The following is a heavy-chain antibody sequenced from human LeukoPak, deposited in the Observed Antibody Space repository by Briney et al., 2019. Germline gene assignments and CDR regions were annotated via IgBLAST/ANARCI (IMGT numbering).Heavy chain of an antibody. CDR1: VFTFSDSA. CDR3: TRVGPSTVVDY. V-gene: IGHV3-73*01. J-gene: IGHJ4*02. Sequence: GGSVSLSYAFCVFTFSDSAIHWVRQASGKGLEWVGRSRSKPLSHATEYDESLKGRFTISRDDSKNTAYRQISSVRIEDTGVCYCTRVGPSTVVDYRGQGNQVTVSS. CDR2: SRSKPLSHAT. D-gene: IGHD1-26*01.